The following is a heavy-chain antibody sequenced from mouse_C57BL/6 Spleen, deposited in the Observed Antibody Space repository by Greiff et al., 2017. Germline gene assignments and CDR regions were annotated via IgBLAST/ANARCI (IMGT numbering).Heavy chain of an antibody. CDR1: GYTFTDYY. V-gene: IGHV1-22*01. D-gene: IGHD3-3*01. CDR2: INPNNGDT. Sequence: EVKLQQSGPELVKPGASVKMSCKASGYTFTDYYMHWVKQSPGKGLEWIGYINPNNGDTRYNQKFKGKATLTVNKSSSTAYMELRSLTSEDSAVYYCAKERASLGSYYAMDYWGQGTSVTVSS. CDR3: AKERASLGSYYAMDY. J-gene: IGHJ4*01.